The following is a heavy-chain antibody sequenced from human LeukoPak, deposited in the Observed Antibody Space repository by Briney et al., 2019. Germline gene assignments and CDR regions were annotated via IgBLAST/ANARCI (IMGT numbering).Heavy chain of an antibody. V-gene: IGHV3-30*04. Sequence: GGSLRLSCVASGFTFSSYVMHWVRQAPGKGLEWVAVISYDGHDQYYTDSVKGRFTISRDNSKNTLYLQMNSLRAEDTAVYYCARGGWRWLQLHPDYWGQGTLVTVSS. CDR3: ARGGWRWLQLHPDY. CDR2: ISYDGHDQ. J-gene: IGHJ4*02. D-gene: IGHD5-24*01. CDR1: GFTFSSYV.